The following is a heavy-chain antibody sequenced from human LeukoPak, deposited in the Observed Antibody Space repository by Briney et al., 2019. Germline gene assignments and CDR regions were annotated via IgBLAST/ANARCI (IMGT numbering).Heavy chain of an antibody. CDR3: ARASQGGWYFRAFDI. D-gene: IGHD6-19*01. V-gene: IGHV3-11*01. CDR1: GFTFSDYY. Sequence: GGSLRLSCAASGFTFSDYYMSWIRQAPGKGLEWVSYISSSGRTIYYADSVKGRSTISRDNAKNSLYLQMNSLRAEDTAVYCCARASQGGWYFRAFDIWGQGTMVTVSS. CDR2: ISSSGRTI. J-gene: IGHJ3*02.